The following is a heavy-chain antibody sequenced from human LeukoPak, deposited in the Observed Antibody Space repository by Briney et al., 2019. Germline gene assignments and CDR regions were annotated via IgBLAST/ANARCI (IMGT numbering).Heavy chain of an antibody. CDR3: TRVVNGGHFDY. D-gene: IGHD2-8*01. V-gene: IGHV4-59*01. Sequence: PSETLSLTCSISGASINNYYWTWIRQPPGKGREGIRYVSHTAASGYHPSLTSRVPMSLDTSKNQVSLNLRSVTAADTAVYFCTRVVNGGHFDYWGQGPLVTVSS. J-gene: IGHJ4*02. CDR2: VSHTAAS. CDR1: GASINNYY.